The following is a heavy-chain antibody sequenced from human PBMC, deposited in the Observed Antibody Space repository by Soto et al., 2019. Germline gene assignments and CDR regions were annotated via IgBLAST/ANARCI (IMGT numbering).Heavy chain of an antibody. CDR3: ARDLRYCSGGSCQYYFDY. CDR2: IIPILGIA. V-gene: IGHV1-69*04. D-gene: IGHD2-15*01. J-gene: IGHJ4*02. CDR1: GGTFSSYT. Sequence: SVKVSCKASGGTFSSYTISWVRQAPGQGIEWMGRIIPILGIANYAQKFQGRVTITADKSTSTAYMELSSLRSEDTAVYYCARDLRYCSGGSCQYYFDYWGQGTLVTVSS.